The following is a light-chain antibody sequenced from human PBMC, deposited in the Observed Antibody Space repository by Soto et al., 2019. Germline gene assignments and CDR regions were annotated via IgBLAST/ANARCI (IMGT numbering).Light chain of an antibody. CDR2: EVS. J-gene: IGLJ2*01. CDR3: SSFTSSSTYLL. CDR1: YSDIGGYNY. Sequence: QSVLTQPASVSGSPGQSITIACTGTYSDIGGYNYVSWYQQRPGKAPKLIIHEVSNRPSGVSNRFSGAKSGNTASLTISGLQAEDEGAYYCSSFTSSSTYLLFGGGTKVTVL. V-gene: IGLV2-14*01.